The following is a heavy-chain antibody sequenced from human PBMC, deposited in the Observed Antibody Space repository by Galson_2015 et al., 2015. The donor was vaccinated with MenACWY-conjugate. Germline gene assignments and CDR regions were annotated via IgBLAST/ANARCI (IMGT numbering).Heavy chain of an antibody. CDR3: ARGETPGPPALGYYYGMDV. J-gene: IGHJ6*02. CDR2: ISGSGGST. V-gene: IGHV3-23*01. D-gene: IGHD7-27*01. CDR1: GFTFSSYA. Sequence: SLRLSCAASGFTFSSYAMSWVRQAPGKGLEWVSAISGSGGSTYYADSVKGRFTISRDNSKNTLYLQMNSLRAEDTAVYYCARGETPGPPALGYYYGMDVWGQGTTVTVSS.